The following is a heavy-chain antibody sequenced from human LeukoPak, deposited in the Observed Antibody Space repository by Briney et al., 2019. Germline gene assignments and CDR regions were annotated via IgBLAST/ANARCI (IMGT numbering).Heavy chain of an antibody. CDR1: GFTFSHYA. CDR2: ISGSGDST. J-gene: IGHJ4*02. Sequence: PGGSLRLSCAASGFTFSHYAMNWVRQAPGKGLEWVSGISGSGDSTYYADSVKGRFTISRDNSKNTLYLQMSSLRAEDSALYYCARDVGVVMFDYWGQGTLVTVSS. V-gene: IGHV3-23*01. D-gene: IGHD3-3*01. CDR3: ARDVGVVMFDY.